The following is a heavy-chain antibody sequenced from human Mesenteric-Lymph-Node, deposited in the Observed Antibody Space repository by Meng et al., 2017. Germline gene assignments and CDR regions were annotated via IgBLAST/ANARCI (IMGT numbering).Heavy chain of an antibody. CDR2: IYTSGST. CDR3: ARDVGYSGSYCWWFDP. V-gene: IGHV4-4*07. CDR1: GGSISSYY. D-gene: IGHD1-26*01. J-gene: IGHJ5*02. Sequence: SETLSLTCTVSGGSISSYYWSWIRQPAGKGLEWIGRIYTSGSTNYNPSLKSRVTMSVDTSKNQFSLKLSSVTAADTAVYYCARDVGYSGSYCWWFDPWGQGTLVTVSS.